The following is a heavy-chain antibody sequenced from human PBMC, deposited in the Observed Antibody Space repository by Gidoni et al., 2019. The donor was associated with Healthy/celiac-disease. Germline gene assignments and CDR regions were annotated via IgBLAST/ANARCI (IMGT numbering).Heavy chain of an antibody. D-gene: IGHD3-10*01. CDR2: ISYDGSNK. CDR1: GFTFSSYG. V-gene: IGHV3-30*03. CDR3: ATAQYGSGSYWPLGAFDI. Sequence: QVQLVESGGGVVQPGRSLRLSCEASGFTFSSYGMHWVRQAPGKGLEWVAVISYDGSNKYYADSVKGRFTISRDNSKNTLYLQINSLRAEDTAVYYCATAQYGSGSYWPLGAFDIWGQGTMVTVSS. J-gene: IGHJ3*02.